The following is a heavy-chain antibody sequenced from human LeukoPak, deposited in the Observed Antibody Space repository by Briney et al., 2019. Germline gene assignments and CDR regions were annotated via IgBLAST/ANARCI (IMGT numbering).Heavy chain of an antibody. CDR1: GFTFSTYW. CDR3: ARGSGIDY. J-gene: IGHJ4*02. D-gene: IGHD1-26*01. V-gene: IGHV3-7*05. CDR2: IKYDGSDK. Sequence: GGSLRLSCAVSGFTFSTYWVNWVRQAPGKGLEWVATIKYDGSDKYYVDSVKGRFTVSRDNAQNSLYLQMNSLSAEDTAVYYCARGSGIDYWGQGTLVSASS.